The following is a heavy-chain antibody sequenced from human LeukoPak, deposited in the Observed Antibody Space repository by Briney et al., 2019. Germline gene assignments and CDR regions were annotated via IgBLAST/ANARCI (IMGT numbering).Heavy chain of an antibody. CDR1: GFTFTSYG. V-gene: IGHV3-30*03. D-gene: IGHD6-13*01. J-gene: IGHJ4*02. Sequence: GPSLRLSCAASGFTFTSYGMHWVSHAPGKGLEWVALITYDGYYKYYSDSVKGRFTISSDTSKNTLYLQMNSLRAEDTAIYYCARSGQHLFDFWGQGTLVTVSS. CDR2: ITYDGYYK. CDR3: ARSGQHLFDF.